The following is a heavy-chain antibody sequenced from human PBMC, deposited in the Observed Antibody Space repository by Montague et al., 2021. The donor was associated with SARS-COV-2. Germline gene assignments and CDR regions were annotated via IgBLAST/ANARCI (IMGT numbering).Heavy chain of an antibody. V-gene: IGHV4-31*03. CDR2: IYYSGST. CDR3: ARGGSYSNGWYGVDYYYGMDV. Sequence: TLSLTCTVSGGSISSGGYYWSWIRQHPGKGLEWIGYIYYSGSTYYNPSLKSRVTISVDTSKNQFSLKLSSVTAADTAVYYCARGGSYSNGWYGVDYYYGMDVWGQGTTVTVSS. CDR1: GGSISSGGYY. D-gene: IGHD6-19*01. J-gene: IGHJ6*02.